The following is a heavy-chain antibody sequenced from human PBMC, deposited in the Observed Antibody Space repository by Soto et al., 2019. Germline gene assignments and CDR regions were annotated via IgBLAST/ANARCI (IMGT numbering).Heavy chain of an antibody. CDR3: AKVGFIVVVPAAINSHWFDP. CDR1: GFTFSSYA. J-gene: IGHJ5*02. Sequence: SGGSLRLSCAASGFTFSSYAMSWVRQAPGKGLEWVSAISGSGGSTYYADSVKGRFTISRDNSKNTLYLQMNSLRAEDTAVYYCAKVGFIVVVPAAINSHWFDPWGQGTLVTVSS. D-gene: IGHD2-2*01. V-gene: IGHV3-23*01. CDR2: ISGSGGST.